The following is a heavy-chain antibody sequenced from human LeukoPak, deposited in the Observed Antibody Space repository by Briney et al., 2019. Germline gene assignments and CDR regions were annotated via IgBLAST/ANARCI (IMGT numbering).Heavy chain of an antibody. V-gene: IGHV3-23*01. CDR2: IGGTAGST. J-gene: IGHJ4*02. CDR1: GFTFSSYA. Sequence: GGSLRLSCAASGFTFSSYAMSWVRQAPGKGLEWVSTIGGTAGSTHSADSVKGRFTISRDNSKDTLFLQMNSLRAEDTAVYYCAKGLYYGSGVDYWGQGTLVTVSS. CDR3: AKGLYYGSGVDY. D-gene: IGHD3-10*01.